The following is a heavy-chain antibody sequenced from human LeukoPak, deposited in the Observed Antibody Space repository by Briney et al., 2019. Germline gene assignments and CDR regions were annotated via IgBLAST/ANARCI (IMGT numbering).Heavy chain of an antibody. V-gene: IGHV1-18*01. CDR3: ARDRVLWFGEAYYFDY. D-gene: IGHD3-10*01. CDR1: GYTFTSYG. Sequence: ASVKVSCKASGYTFTSYGISWVRQAPGQGLEWMGWISAYNGNTNYAQKLRGRVTMTTDTSTSTAYMELRSLRSDDTAVYYCARDRVLWFGEAYYFDYWGQGTLVTVSS. CDR2: ISAYNGNT. J-gene: IGHJ4*02.